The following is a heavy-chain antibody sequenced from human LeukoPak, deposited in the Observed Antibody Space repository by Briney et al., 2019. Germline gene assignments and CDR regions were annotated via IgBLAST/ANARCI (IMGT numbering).Heavy chain of an antibody. CDR1: GTSFSSYY. J-gene: IGHJ4*02. D-gene: IGHD4-17*01. Sequence: PSETLSLTCGVSGTSFSSYYWSWIRQTPGNGLEWIGEVNHSGYTNMNPSLKSRVTISVDTSKNHFSLRMSTVTAADTAVYFCARMTTGHDYRGQGTLVTVSS. CDR3: ARMTTGHDY. CDR2: VNHSGYT. V-gene: IGHV4-34*01.